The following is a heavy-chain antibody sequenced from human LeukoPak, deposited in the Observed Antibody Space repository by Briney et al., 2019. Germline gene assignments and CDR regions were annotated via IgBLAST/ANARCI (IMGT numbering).Heavy chain of an antibody. J-gene: IGHJ4*02. D-gene: IGHD2-2*01. CDR1: GFTFSSYA. CDR2: ISGSDAST. V-gene: IGHV3-23*01. CDR3: AKAALRYQLLSSLDY. Sequence: PGGSLRLSCAASGFTFSSYAMNWARQAPGKGLEWVSAISGSDASTYYADSGKGRFTISRDNSKNTLYLQMNSLRTEDTAIYYCAKAALRYQLLSSLDYWGQGTLVTVSS.